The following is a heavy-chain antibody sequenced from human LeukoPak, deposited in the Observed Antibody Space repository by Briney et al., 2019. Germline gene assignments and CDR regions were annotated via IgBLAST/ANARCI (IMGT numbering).Heavy chain of an antibody. V-gene: IGHV3-48*01. CDR2: ISRSSNTI. CDR1: GFTFSTYR. J-gene: IGHJ5*02. CDR3: ARAGYCSGTTCLNWFDP. D-gene: IGHD2-2*01. Sequence: PGGSLRLSCAASGFTFSTYRMNSVRQAPGKGVEWVSYISRSSNTIYYADYVKCRITISRDNAKNSLYLQMSSLRVEDTDVYYCARAGYCSGTTCLNWFDPWGQGTLVTVSS.